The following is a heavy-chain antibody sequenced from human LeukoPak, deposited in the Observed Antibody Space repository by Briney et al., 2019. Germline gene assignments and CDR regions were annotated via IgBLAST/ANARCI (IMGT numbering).Heavy chain of an antibody. CDR1: GFTFGDYA. CDR2: IRNKAYGGKT. V-gene: IGHV3-49*04. CDR3: IRYRGSYFHY. Sequence: GGSLRLSCTASGFTFGDYAMNWVRQAPGKGLEGVGFIRNKAYGGKTEYAASVKGRFTISRDDSKSIAYLQMNSLKPEDTAVYYCIRYRGSYFHYWGQGTLVPVSS. D-gene: IGHD1-26*01. J-gene: IGHJ4*02.